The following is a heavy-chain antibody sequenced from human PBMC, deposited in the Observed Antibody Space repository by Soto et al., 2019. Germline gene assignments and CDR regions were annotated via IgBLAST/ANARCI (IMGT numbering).Heavy chain of an antibody. CDR2: IYSGGST. CDR1: GFTVSSNY. J-gene: IGHJ5*02. CDR3: ARDGVCSGGSGYHFPFYGFDP. Sequence: EVQLVESGGGLVQPGGSLRLSCAASGFTVSSNYMSWVRQAPGKGLEWVSVIYSGGSTYYADSVKVRFTISRDNSKNTLYLQMNSLRAEDTAVYYCARDGVCSGGSGYHFPFYGFDPWGQGTLVTVSS. V-gene: IGHV3-66*01. D-gene: IGHD2-15*01.